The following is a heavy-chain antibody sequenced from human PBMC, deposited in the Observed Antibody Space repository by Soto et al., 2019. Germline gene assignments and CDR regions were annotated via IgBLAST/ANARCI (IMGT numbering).Heavy chain of an antibody. CDR1: GGTFSSYT. D-gene: IGHD5-12*01. CDR3: ARVYSGYDFLGY. Sequence: QVQLVQSGAEVKKPGSSVKVSCKASGGTFSSYTITWVRQAPGQGLEWMGRIIPILGIANYAQKFQGRVTITADKSTSTAYMELSSLRSEATAVYYCARVYSGYDFLGYWGQGTLVTVSS. CDR2: IIPILGIA. J-gene: IGHJ4*02. V-gene: IGHV1-69*02.